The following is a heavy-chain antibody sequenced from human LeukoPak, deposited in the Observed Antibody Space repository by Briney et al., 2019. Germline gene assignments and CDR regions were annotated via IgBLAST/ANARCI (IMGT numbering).Heavy chain of an antibody. D-gene: IGHD2-15*01. CDR2: IYHSGAA. V-gene: IGHV4-4*02. J-gene: IGHJ4*02. CDR3: AKFCSGGRCSTDS. Sequence: TLFLTGPVSGGAISGTNWWSWVRQAPRKGLEWIGEIYHSGAANYNPSLKSRVTMSVDRSNKQFSLKLSSLTAADTAVYYCAKFCSGGRCSTDSWGQGILVTVSS. CDR1: GGAISGTNW.